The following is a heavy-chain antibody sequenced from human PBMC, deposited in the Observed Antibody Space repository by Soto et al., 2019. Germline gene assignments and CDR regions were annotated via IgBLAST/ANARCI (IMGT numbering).Heavy chain of an antibody. CDR1: GFPFSDYT. CDR3: VKEVGPCCDWSYYFDS. CDR2: VSNNASET. J-gene: IGHJ4*02. V-gene: IGHV3-64D*06. D-gene: IGHD3-9*01. Sequence: GGSLRLSCSASGFPFSDYTLHWVRQAPGRGLEFVSAVSNNASETYYADSVRGRFTISRDNSRNTVYLQMTSLTVDDTAVYYCVKEVGPCCDWSYYFDSWGQGTVVTVS.